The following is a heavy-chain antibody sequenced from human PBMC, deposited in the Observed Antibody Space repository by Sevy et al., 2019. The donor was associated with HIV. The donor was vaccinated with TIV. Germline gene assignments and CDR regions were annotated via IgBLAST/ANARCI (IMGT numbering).Heavy chain of an antibody. V-gene: IGHV3-74*03. CDR1: GFSFSIYW. D-gene: IGHD5-18*01. CDR3: VREGVGGYSYGFDY. Sequence: GGSLRLSCAASGFSFSIYWMHWVRQVPGKGLVWVSRINSDGSSTTYADSVKGRFTFSRDNAKNTLFLQMNSLRVEHTAVYYCVREGVGGYSYGFDYWGQGTLVTVSS. CDR2: INSDGSST. J-gene: IGHJ4*02.